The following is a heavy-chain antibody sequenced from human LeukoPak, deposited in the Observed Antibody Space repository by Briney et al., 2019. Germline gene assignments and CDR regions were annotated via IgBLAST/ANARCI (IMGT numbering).Heavy chain of an antibody. CDR2: IYTSGST. D-gene: IGHD5-12*01. CDR1: GGSISSGSYY. V-gene: IGHV4-61*02. CDR3: AREVPDIVAIGDYYYYMDV. J-gene: IGHJ6*03. Sequence: PSQTLSLTCTVSGGSISSGSYYWSWIRQPAGKGLEWIGRIYTSGSTNYNPSLKSRVTISVDTSKNQFSLKLSSVTAADTAVYYCAREVPDIVAIGDYYYYMDVWGKGTTVTISS.